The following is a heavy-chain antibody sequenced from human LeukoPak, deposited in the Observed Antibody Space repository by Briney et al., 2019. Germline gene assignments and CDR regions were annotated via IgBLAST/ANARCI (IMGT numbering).Heavy chain of an antibody. CDR3: ARGLQLWSRFFDY. CDR2: VKQDGSEK. V-gene: IGHV3-7*03. D-gene: IGHD5-18*01. Sequence: GGSLRLSCAASGFTFSSYWMSWVRQAPGKGLEWVANVKQDGSEKYYVDSVKGRFTISRDNAKNSLYLQMNSLRAEDTAVYYCARGLQLWSRFFDYWGQGTLVTVSS. J-gene: IGHJ4*02. CDR1: GFTFSSYW.